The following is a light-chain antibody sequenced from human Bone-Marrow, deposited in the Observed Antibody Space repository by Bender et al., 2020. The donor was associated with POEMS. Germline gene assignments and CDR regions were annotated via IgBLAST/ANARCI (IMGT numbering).Light chain of an antibody. CDR3: TSYAGSKNYFV. CDR2: GNT. J-gene: IGLJ1*01. Sequence: QSVLTQPPSISGAPGQMVSISCTGSGSNIGEGYDVHWYQQLPGAAPKVVIQGNTNRPAGVPGRFSGSKSGSSASLTITGLQIEDEADYYCTSYAGSKNYFVFGTGTKVTVL. V-gene: IGLV1-40*01. CDR1: GSNIGEGYD.